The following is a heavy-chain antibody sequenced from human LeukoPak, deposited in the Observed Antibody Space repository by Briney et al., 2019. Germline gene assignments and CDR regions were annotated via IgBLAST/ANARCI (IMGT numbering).Heavy chain of an antibody. CDR3: ARDPVVAAAGTSYFDY. D-gene: IGHD6-13*01. J-gene: IGHJ4*02. CDR2: ISSSSSYI. Sequence: GGSLRLSCAASGFTFSSYSMNWVRQAPGKGLEWVSSISSSSSYIYYADSVKGRFTISRDNAKNSLYLQMNSLRAADTAVYYCARDPVVAAAGTSYFDYWGQGTLVTVSS. V-gene: IGHV3-21*01. CDR1: GFTFSSYS.